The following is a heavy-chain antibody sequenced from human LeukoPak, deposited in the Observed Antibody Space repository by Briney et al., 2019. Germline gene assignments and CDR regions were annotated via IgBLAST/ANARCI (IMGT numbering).Heavy chain of an antibody. V-gene: IGHV3-30*18. CDR1: GFTFSSYG. CDR2: ISYDGSNK. CDR3: AKDHPDYGMDV. J-gene: IGHJ6*02. Sequence: GGSLRLSCAASGFTFSSYGMHWVRQAPGKGPEWVAVISYDGSNKYYADSVKDRFTISRDNSKNTLYLQMNSLRAEDTAVYYCAKDHPDYGMDVWGQGTTVTVSS.